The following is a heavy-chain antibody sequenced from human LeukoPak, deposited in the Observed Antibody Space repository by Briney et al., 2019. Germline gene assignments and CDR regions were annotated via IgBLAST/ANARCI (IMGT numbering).Heavy chain of an antibody. D-gene: IGHD1-26*01. Sequence: GGSLRLSCAASGFTFDDYAMHWVRQAPGKGLEWVSGINWNSGSMGYADSVKGRFTISRDNAKNSLYLQLNSLRAEDTALYYCTKSGSGNFLSRLDYWGQGTLVTVSS. V-gene: IGHV3-9*01. J-gene: IGHJ4*02. CDR1: GFTFDDYA. CDR3: TKSGSGNFLSRLDY. CDR2: INWNSGSM.